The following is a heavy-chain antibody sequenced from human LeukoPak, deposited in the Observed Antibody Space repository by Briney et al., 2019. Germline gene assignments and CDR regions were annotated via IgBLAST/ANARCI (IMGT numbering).Heavy chain of an antibody. V-gene: IGHV3-48*03. CDR3: ASDSSGWYVSPHFDY. D-gene: IGHD6-19*01. J-gene: IGHJ4*02. CDR1: GFTFSSYE. Sequence: GGSLRLSCAASGFTFSSYETNWVRQAPGKGLEWVSYISSSGSTIYYADSVKGRFTISRDNAKNSLYLQMNSLRAEDTAVYYCASDSSGWYVSPHFDYWGQGTLVTVSS. CDR2: ISSSGSTI.